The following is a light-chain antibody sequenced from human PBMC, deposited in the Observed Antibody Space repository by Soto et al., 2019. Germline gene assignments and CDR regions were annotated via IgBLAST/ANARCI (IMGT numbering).Light chain of an antibody. CDR3: AAWDDSLNGIYV. V-gene: IGLV1-44*01. CDR2: SNN. Sequence: QSVLTQPPSASGTPGQRVTISCSGSSSNIGSNTVNWYQQLPGTAPKLLIYSNNQRPSAIPDRFSGSKSGTSASLAISGLQSEDEADYYCAAWDDSLNGIYVFGTGTKLTVL. CDR1: SSNIGSNT. J-gene: IGLJ1*01.